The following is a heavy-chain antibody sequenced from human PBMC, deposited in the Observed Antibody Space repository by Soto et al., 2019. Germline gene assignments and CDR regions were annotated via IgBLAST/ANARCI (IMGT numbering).Heavy chain of an antibody. J-gene: IGHJ4*02. CDR1: RFTFSSYA. CDR2: ISGSGGNT. V-gene: IGHV3-23*01. Sequence: HPGGSLRLSCAASRFTFSSYAMNWVRQAPGKGLEWVSGISGSGGNTYYADSAKGRFTISRDNSKNTLFLQMNSLRAEDTAVYYCAKEGGRYSFYFAHWGQGTLVTVSS. D-gene: IGHD1-26*01. CDR3: AKEGGRYSFYFAH.